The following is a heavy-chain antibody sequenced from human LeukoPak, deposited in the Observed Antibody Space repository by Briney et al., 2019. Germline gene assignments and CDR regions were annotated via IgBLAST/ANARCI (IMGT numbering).Heavy chain of an antibody. Sequence: PGGSLRLSCAASGFTFSSYAMHWVRQAPGKGLEWVAVISYDGSNKYYADSVKGRFTTSRDNSKNTLYLQMNSLRAEDTAVYYCAKVPRYGSGRAYYYGMDVWGQGTTVTVSS. CDR1: GFTFSSYA. V-gene: IGHV3-30-3*01. D-gene: IGHD3-10*01. CDR2: ISYDGSNK. CDR3: AKVPRYGSGRAYYYGMDV. J-gene: IGHJ6*02.